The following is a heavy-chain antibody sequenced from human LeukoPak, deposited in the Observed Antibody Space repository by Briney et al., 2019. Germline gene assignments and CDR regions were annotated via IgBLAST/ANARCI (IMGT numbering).Heavy chain of an antibody. CDR1: GFTFGSYS. D-gene: IGHD6-19*01. CDR3: ASQTPRRLPIAVADYFDY. V-gene: IGHV3-21*01. CDR2: VSTSGSYI. Sequence: GGSLRLSCAVSGFTFGSYSMNWVRQAPGKGLEWVSCVSTSGSYIYYADSVKGRFTISRDNAKNSLYLQMNSLRAEDTAVYYCASQTPRRLPIAVADYFDYWGQGTLVTVSS. J-gene: IGHJ4*02.